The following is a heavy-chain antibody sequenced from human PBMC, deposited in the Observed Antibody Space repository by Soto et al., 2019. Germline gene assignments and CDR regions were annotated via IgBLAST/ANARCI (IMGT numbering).Heavy chain of an antibody. CDR1: GFTFSSYG. V-gene: IGHV3-30*18. Sequence: GGSLRLSCAASGFTFSSYGMHWVRQAPGKGLEGVAVISYDGSNKYYADSVKGRFTISRDNSKNTLYLQMNSLRAEDTAVYYCAKDSYFGEENSSGWDNFDYRGQGTLFTVAS. J-gene: IGHJ4*02. D-gene: IGHD6-19*01. CDR2: ISYDGSNK. CDR3: AKDSYFGEENSSGWDNFDY.